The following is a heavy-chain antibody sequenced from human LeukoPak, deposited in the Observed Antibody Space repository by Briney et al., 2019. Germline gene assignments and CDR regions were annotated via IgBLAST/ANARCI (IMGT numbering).Heavy chain of an antibody. Sequence: PGGSLRLSCAASGFTVSSNYMSWVRQAPGKGLEWVSVIYSGGSTYYADSVKGRFTISRDNSKNTLYLQMNSLRAEDTAVYYCASGAGIFGVGYFDYWGQGTLVTVSS. CDR2: IYSGGST. J-gene: IGHJ4*02. D-gene: IGHD3-3*01. CDR1: GFTVSSNY. V-gene: IGHV3-66*01. CDR3: ASGAGIFGVGYFDY.